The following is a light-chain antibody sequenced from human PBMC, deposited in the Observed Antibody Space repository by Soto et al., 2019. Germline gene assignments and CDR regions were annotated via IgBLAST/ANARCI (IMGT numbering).Light chain of an antibody. CDR2: AAS. CDR1: QSISSY. J-gene: IGKJ1*01. Sequence: DIQITQSPSSVSASVGDRVTITCRASQSISSYLNWYQQKPGKAPKLLIYAASSLQSGVPSRFSGSGSGTDFTLTISCLQSEDFATYYCQQYYSYPPWTFGQGTKVDIK. V-gene: IGKV1-39*01. CDR3: QQYYSYPPWT.